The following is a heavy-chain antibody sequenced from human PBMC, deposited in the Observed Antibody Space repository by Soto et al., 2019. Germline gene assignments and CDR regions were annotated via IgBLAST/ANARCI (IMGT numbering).Heavy chain of an antibody. CDR3: APNHDDISGRTPLLFDS. V-gene: IGHV4-31*03. J-gene: IGHJ4*02. Sequence: QVQLQESGPGLVKPSQTLSLTCTVSGDSIGTGGYYWDWIRQHPGKGPEWIGYIHYSGSTYYNPSLQRRLTISLDTSKNQFSLHLCSVTAADTAVYYCAPNHDDISGRTPLLFDSWGQGTLVTVSS. CDR2: IHYSGST. D-gene: IGHD3-22*01. CDR1: GDSIGTGGYY.